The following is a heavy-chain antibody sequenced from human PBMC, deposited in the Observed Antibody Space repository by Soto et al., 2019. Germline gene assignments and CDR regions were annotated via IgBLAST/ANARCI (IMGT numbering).Heavy chain of an antibody. J-gene: IGHJ6*02. V-gene: IGHV3-9*01. CDR2: ISWNSGSI. CDR3: AKDKGSGSSYYYYGMDV. CDR1: GFTFDDYA. Sequence: EVQLLESGGGLVQPGRSLRLSCAASGFTFDDYAMHWVRQAPGKGLEWVSGISWNSGSIGYADSVKGRFTISRDNAKNSLYLQMNSLRAEDTALYYCAKDKGSGSSYYYYGMDVWGQGTTVTVSS. D-gene: IGHD3-10*01.